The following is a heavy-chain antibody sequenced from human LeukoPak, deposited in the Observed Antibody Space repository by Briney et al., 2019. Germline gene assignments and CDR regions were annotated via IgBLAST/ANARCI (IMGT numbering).Heavy chain of an antibody. Sequence: PSETLSLTCAVSGGSINSGGSYWNWIRQPPGKGLEWIGYISRTGSTYYNPSLKSRVTISVDRSKNQFSLRLNSVTAADTAVYYCAKGFGVTFTGGTFDIWGQGTMVTVSS. D-gene: IGHD2-8*02. CDR2: ISRTGST. V-gene: IGHV4-30-2*01. CDR3: AKGFGVTFTGGTFDI. CDR1: GGSINSGGSY. J-gene: IGHJ3*02.